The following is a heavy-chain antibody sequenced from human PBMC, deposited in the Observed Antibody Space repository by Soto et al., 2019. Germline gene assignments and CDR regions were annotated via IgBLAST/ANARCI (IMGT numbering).Heavy chain of an antibody. CDR1: GGSITNYY. CDR3: ARDRGYSNWYDP. Sequence: SETLSLTCTVSGGSITNYYWSWIRQPPGKGLEWIGYIYYSGSTNYNPSLRSRVTISVDTSKNQFSLKLSSVTAADTAVYYCARDRGYSNWYDPWGQGTLVTVSS. J-gene: IGHJ5*02. CDR2: IYYSGST. V-gene: IGHV4-59*01. D-gene: IGHD5-18*01.